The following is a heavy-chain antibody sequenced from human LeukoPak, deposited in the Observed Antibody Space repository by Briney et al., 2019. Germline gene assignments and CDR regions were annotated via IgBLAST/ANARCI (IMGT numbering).Heavy chain of an antibody. D-gene: IGHD3-10*01. CDR1: GFTFSSYS. Sequence: GGSLRLSCAASGFTFSSYSMSWVRQALGKGLEWVSSFSRSRSYIYYADSMKGRFTISRDNAKNSLYLQMNSLRAEDTAVYYCARDRGSGSYGGMDVWGQGTTVTVSS. CDR2: FSRSRSYI. V-gene: IGHV3-21*01. J-gene: IGHJ6*02. CDR3: ARDRGSGSYGGMDV.